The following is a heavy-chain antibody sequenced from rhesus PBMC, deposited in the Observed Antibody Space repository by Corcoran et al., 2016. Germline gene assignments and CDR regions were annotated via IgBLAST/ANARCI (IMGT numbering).Heavy chain of an antibody. J-gene: IGHJ4*01. D-gene: IGHD4-29*01. CDR1: GFTFSSYG. CDR3: AKHGSSYHAGFDY. Sequence: EVQLVETGGGLVQPGGSLKVSCAVSGFTFSSYGMSWVRQAPGKGLEWVSGISSGGDDTYYPDSVKGRFTISKDNSKNTLSLEMNSLRAEDTAVYYCAKHGSSYHAGFDYWGQGVLVTVSS. V-gene: IGHV3S5*01. CDR2: ISSGGDDT.